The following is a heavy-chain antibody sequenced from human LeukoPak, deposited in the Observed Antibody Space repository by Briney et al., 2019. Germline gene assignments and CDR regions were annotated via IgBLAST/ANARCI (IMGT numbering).Heavy chain of an antibody. Sequence: PGGSLRLSCAASGFTFSNAWMSWVRQAPGKGLEWVGRIKSKTDGGTTDYAAPVKGRFTISRDDSKNTLYLQMNSLKTEDTAVYYCTTVVVVPAATYELDYWGQGTLVTVSS. D-gene: IGHD2-2*01. J-gene: IGHJ4*02. V-gene: IGHV3-15*01. CDR2: IKSKTDGGTT. CDR1: GFTFSNAW. CDR3: TTVVVVPAATYELDY.